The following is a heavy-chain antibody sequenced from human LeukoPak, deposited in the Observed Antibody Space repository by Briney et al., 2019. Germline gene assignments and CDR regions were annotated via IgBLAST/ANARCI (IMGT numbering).Heavy chain of an antibody. J-gene: IGHJ4*02. CDR2: ISSSSSYT. V-gene: IGHV3-11*06. D-gene: IGHD6-19*01. CDR1: GFTFSDYY. Sequence: PGGSLRLSCAASGFTFSDYYMSWIRQAPGKGLEWVSYISSSSSYTNYADSVKGRSTISRDNAKNSLYLQMNSLRAEDTAVYYCARALDSSGWYGGVRYYFDYWGQGTLVTVSS. CDR3: ARALDSSGWYGGVRYYFDY.